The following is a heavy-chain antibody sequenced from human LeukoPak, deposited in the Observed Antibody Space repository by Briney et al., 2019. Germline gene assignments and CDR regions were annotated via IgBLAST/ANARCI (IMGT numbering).Heavy chain of an antibody. D-gene: IGHD3-10*01. J-gene: IGHJ4*02. CDR1: GFTFSSYA. CDR3: AKWITMVRGVSKYYFDY. V-gene: IGHV3-23*01. CDR2: ISGSGGST. Sequence: AGSLTLSCAASGFTFSSYAMSWVRQPPGKGLEWVSAISGSGGSTYYADSVKGRFTISRDNSKNTLYLQMNSLRAEDTAVYYCAKWITMVRGVSKYYFDYWGQGTLVTVSS.